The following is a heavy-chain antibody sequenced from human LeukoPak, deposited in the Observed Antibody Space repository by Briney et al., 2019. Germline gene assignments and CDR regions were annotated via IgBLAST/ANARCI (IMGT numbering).Heavy chain of an antibody. CDR1: GVSISGYY. D-gene: IGHD3-3*01. CDR2: IYYSGST. V-gene: IGHV4-59*01. CDR3: ARVPYTIFGVEPYYYYYMDV. Sequence: PSETLSLTCTVSGVSISGYYWSWIRQPPGKGLEWIGYIYYSGSTNYNPSLKSRVTISVDTSKNQFSLKLSSVTAADTAVYYCARVPYTIFGVEPYYYYYMDVWGKGTTVTVSS. J-gene: IGHJ6*03.